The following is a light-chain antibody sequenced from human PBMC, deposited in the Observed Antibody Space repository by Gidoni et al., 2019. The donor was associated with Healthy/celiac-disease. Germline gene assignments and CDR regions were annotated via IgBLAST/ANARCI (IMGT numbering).Light chain of an antibody. CDR3: CSYAGSSTWV. J-gene: IGLJ3*02. V-gene: IGLV2-23*01. Sequence: QSALTQPASVSGSPGQSITISCTGTSSDVGNYNLVSWYQQHPGKAPKLMIYEGSKRPSGVSNRFSGSKSGNTASLTISWLQAEDEADYYCCSYAGSSTWVFGGGTKLTVL. CDR1: SSDVGNYNL. CDR2: EGS.